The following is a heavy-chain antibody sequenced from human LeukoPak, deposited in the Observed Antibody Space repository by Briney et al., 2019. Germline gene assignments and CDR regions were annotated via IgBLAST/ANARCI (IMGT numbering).Heavy chain of an antibody. CDR1: GGSFSDYY. J-gene: IGHJ6*03. Sequence: SETLSPTCAVYGGSFSDYYWSWIRQPPGKGLEWIGEINDSGSTNSNPSLKSRVTISVDTSKNQFSLQLSSVTAADTAVYYCALPSSGMWDYMDVWGKGTTVTVSS. CDR3: ALPSSGMWDYMDV. CDR2: INDSGST. D-gene: IGHD3-22*01. V-gene: IGHV4-34*01.